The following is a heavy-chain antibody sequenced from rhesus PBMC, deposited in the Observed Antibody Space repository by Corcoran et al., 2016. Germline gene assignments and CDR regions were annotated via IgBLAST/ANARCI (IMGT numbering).Heavy chain of an antibody. CDR1: GSTFSSHW. D-gene: IGHD6-25*01. CDR3: AKNIAAADFDY. Sequence: EVQLVESGGGLAKPGGSLVLSGAASGSTFSSHWMNGVRQAPGRGLEWVTGINSGGGSTYYADSVKGRFTISRDNSKNTLSLQMNSLRAEDTAVYYCAKNIAAADFDYWGQGVLVTVSS. CDR2: INSGGGST. V-gene: IGHV3S25*01. J-gene: IGHJ4*01.